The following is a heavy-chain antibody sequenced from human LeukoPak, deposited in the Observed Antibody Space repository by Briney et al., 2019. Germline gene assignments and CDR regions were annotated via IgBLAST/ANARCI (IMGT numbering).Heavy chain of an antibody. Sequence: GGSLRLSCADSGFTFSSSAMAWVRQAPGKRPEWVSGITASGSTTYYADSVKGRFTISRDNSQNTLYLQMDSLRAEDTAVYHCAKAGSWPTGNCHWGIDYWGQGTLVTVSS. CDR2: ITASGSTT. CDR3: AKAGSWPTGNCHWGIDY. CDR1: GFTFSSSA. D-gene: IGHD3-16*01. J-gene: IGHJ4*02. V-gene: IGHV3-23*01.